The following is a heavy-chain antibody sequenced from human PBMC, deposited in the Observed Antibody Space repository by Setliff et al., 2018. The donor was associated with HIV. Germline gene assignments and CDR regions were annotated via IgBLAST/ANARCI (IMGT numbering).Heavy chain of an antibody. CDR1: GGSIRNEDYF. CDR2: FYTSGST. D-gene: IGHD3-10*01. J-gene: IGHJ4*02. V-gene: IGHV4-61*02. Sequence: PSETLSLTCTVSGGSIRNEDYFWSWIRQPAGKGLEWIGRFYTSGSTNYNPPFKSRVTISEGTSENQFSLKLNSVTAADTAVYYCARGRHGLGLDVWGQGTLVTVSS. CDR3: ARGRHGLGLDV.